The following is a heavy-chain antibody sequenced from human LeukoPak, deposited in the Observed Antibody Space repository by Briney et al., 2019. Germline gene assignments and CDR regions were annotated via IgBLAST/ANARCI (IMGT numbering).Heavy chain of an antibody. V-gene: IGHV4-34*01. D-gene: IGHD3-3*01. Sequence: SETLSLTCAVYGGSFSGYYWSWLRQPPGKGLEWIGEINHSGSTNYNPSLKSRVTISVDTSQNQFSLKLSSVTAADTAVYYRARHRAIFGVVIPQTWFDPWGQGTLVTVSS. CDR1: GGSFSGYY. J-gene: IGHJ5*02. CDR3: ARHRAIFGVVIPQTWFDP. CDR2: INHSGST.